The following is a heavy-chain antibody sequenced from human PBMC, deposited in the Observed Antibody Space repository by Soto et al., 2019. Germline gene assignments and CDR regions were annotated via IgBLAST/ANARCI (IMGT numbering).Heavy chain of an antibody. CDR1: GDSISPYF. Sequence: SSETLSLTCTVSGDSISPYFRSWIRQPPGKGLEWLAYISYSGITNYNPSLKSRVTISVDMSKNQFSLKLSSVTAADTAVYYCARGREYSSSGDFDSWGQGTLVTVSS. V-gene: IGHV4-59*01. CDR2: ISYSGIT. CDR3: ARGREYSSSGDFDS. D-gene: IGHD6-6*01. J-gene: IGHJ4*02.